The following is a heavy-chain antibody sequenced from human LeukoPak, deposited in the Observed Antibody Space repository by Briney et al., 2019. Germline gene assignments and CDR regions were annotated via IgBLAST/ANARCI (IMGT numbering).Heavy chain of an antibody. Sequence: GGSLRLSCAASGFTFDDYGMSWVRQAPGKGLEWVSGINWNGGSTGYADSVKGRFTISRDNAKNSLYLQMNSLRAEDTALYYCATYGSGSTYYYMDVWGKGTTVTVSS. CDR2: INWNGGST. D-gene: IGHD3-10*01. J-gene: IGHJ6*03. CDR1: GFTFDDYG. V-gene: IGHV3-20*04. CDR3: ATYGSGSTYYYMDV.